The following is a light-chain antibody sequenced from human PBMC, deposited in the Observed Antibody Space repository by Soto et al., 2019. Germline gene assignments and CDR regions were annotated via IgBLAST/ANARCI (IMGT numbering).Light chain of an antibody. V-gene: IGLV2-8*01. CDR2: EVS. CDR3: SSYACSSYV. J-gene: IGLJ1*01. CDR1: SIDVGGYNY. Sequence: QSALTQPPSASGSPGQSFTISCTGTSIDVGGYNYVSWYQQHPGKAPKLMIYEVSKRPSGVPDRFSGSKSGNTASLTVCGLQAEDEADYYCSSYACSSYVFGTGTKVTVL.